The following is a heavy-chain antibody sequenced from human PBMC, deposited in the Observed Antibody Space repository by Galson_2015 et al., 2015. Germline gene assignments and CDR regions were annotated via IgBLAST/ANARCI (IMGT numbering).Heavy chain of an antibody. Sequence: SLRLSCAASRFTFSSYDMNWVRQAPGKGLEWVSSISSSSSYIYYADSVKGRFTISRDNAKNSLYLQMNSLRAEDTAVYYCARDGTVKYNWFDPWGQGTLVTISS. CDR2: ISSSSSYI. CDR1: RFTFSSYD. J-gene: IGHJ5*02. D-gene: IGHD4-17*01. V-gene: IGHV3-21*01. CDR3: ARDGTVKYNWFDP.